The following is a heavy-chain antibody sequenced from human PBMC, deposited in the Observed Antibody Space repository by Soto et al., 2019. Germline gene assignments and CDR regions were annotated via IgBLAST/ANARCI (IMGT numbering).Heavy chain of an antibody. CDR3: ARGTYFDY. Sequence: QVQLVQSGAEVKKPGASVKVSCKASGYTLNTYVITWVRQAPGQVLEWMGWISANNDHTNYPQKLQGRVTMTTDTSTSTAYMELRSLTSDDAAVYYCARGTYFDYWGQGTLVTVSS. CDR2: ISANNDHT. CDR1: GYTLNTYV. V-gene: IGHV1-18*01. J-gene: IGHJ4*02.